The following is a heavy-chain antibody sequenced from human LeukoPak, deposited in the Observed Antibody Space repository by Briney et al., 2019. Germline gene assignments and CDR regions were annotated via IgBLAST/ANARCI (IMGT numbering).Heavy chain of an antibody. Sequence: PGGSLRLSCAASGFTFSSFAMSWVRQAPGKGLEWVSSISGGGDNTYYADSVKGRFSISRDNSRNTLFLEMHSLRADDTAIYFCASEPRSSVVVVLDFWGQGTLVTVPS. V-gene: IGHV3-23*01. CDR3: ASEPRSSVVVVLDF. D-gene: IGHD2-21*01. J-gene: IGHJ4*02. CDR2: ISGGGDNT. CDR1: GFTFSSFA.